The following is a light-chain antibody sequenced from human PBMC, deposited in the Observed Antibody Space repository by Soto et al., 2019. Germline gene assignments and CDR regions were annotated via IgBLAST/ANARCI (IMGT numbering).Light chain of an antibody. CDR1: QSVSNSH. V-gene: IGKV3-20*01. CDR2: AAS. CDR3: QQYDRSPL. J-gene: IGKJ4*01. Sequence: EIVLTQSPATLSLSPGERATLSCRASQSVSNSHLAWYQQKRGQSPRLLIYAASSRATGISDRFSGSGSGTDYTLTISRLEPEAFAVYYCQQYDRSPLFGGGTKVE.